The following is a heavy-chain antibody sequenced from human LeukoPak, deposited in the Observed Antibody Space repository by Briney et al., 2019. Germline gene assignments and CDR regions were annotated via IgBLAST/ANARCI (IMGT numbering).Heavy chain of an antibody. CDR1: GYTFSSYW. Sequence: GESLKISCKGSGYTFSSYWIAWVRQMPGKGLEWIGIIYPGDSDTRYSPSFQGHVTISADKSTRTAYLQWSSLKASDTAMYYCARRDYGGKHFDYWGQGTLVTVSS. J-gene: IGHJ4*02. CDR2: IYPGDSDT. D-gene: IGHD4-23*01. V-gene: IGHV5-51*01. CDR3: ARRDYGGKHFDY.